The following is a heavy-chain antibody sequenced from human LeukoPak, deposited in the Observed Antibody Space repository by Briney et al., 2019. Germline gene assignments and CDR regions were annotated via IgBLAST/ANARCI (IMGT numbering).Heavy chain of an antibody. CDR3: AKGTATIDY. D-gene: IGHD1-7*01. V-gene: IGHV3-23*01. Sequence: GGSLRLSCAASGFSFSNYGMNWVRQAPGKGLEWVSGIIGSGGTTYTADSVKGRFTISRDNSKNTLYLQMNSLRAEDTAVYYCAKGTATIDYWGQGTLVTVSS. CDR2: IIGSGGTT. J-gene: IGHJ4*02. CDR1: GFSFSNYG.